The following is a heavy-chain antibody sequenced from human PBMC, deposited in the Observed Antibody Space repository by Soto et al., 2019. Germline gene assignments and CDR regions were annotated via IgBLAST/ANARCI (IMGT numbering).Heavy chain of an antibody. CDR3: ARGPGHCSGGSCYARFDY. CDR1: GGTFSSYA. V-gene: IGHV1-69*13. CDR2: IIPIFGTA. J-gene: IGHJ4*02. D-gene: IGHD2-15*01. Sequence: SVKVSCKASGGTFSSYAISWVRQAPGQGLEWMGGIIPIFGTANYAQKFQGRVTITADESTSTAYMELSSLRSEDTAVYYCARGPGHCSGGSCYARFDYWGQGTLVTVSS.